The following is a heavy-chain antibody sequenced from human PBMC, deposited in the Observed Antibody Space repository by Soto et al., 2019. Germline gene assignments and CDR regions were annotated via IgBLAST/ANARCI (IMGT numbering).Heavy chain of an antibody. V-gene: IGHV4-61*01. CDR1: GGSGSSNNYY. J-gene: IGHJ6*02. CDR3: ARDASATYYYYYGMDV. CDR2: IFHSGST. Sequence: KTSETLSLTCTVSGGSGSSNNYYWSWIRQPPGKGLEWIGYIFHSGSTNYNPSLESRVIISVDTSKNQLSLKLSSVTAADTAVYFCARDASATYYYYYGMDVWGQGTTVTVSS.